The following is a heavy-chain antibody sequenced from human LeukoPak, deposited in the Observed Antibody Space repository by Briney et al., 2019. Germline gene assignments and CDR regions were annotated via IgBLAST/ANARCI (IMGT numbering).Heavy chain of an antibody. V-gene: IGHV3-23*01. D-gene: IGHD2-21*01. J-gene: IGHJ4*02. CDR2: ISPSGDIT. Sequence: GGSLRLSCAASGFTFSNHGMNWVRQAPGKGLEWVSGISPSGDITYYADSVKGRFTISRDNSKNTLFLQMNRLRPEDAAVYYCAKAPVTTCRGAYCYPFDYWGQGTLVTVSS. CDR3: AKAPVTTCRGAYCYPFDY. CDR1: GFTFSNHG.